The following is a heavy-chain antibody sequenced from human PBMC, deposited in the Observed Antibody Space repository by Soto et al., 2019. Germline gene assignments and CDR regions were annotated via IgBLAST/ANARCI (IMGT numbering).Heavy chain of an antibody. V-gene: IGHV3-30-3*01. CDR2: ISYDGSNK. J-gene: IGHJ6*02. CDR1: GFTFSSYA. CDR3: ARDLIGMDV. Sequence: QVQLVESGGGVVQPGRSLRLSCAASGFTFSSYAMHWVRQAPGKGLEWVAVISYDGSNKYYADSVKGRFTISRDNSKNTLYLQMNSLRAEDTAVYYCARDLIGMDVWGQGTTVTVSS.